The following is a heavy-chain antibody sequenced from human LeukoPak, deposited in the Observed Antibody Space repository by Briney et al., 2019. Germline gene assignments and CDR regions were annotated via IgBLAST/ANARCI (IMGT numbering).Heavy chain of an antibody. CDR1: GFTFSSYW. J-gene: IGHJ3*02. D-gene: IGHD1-26*01. Sequence: GGSLRLSCAVSGFTFSSYWMTWVRQAPGKGLEWVAKIKEDGSEKYYVDSEKGRFTVSRDNVKNSLFLQMNSLRAEDTAAYYCARLHSAIYYGDAFDIWGQGTMVTVSS. CDR3: ARLHSAIYYGDAFDI. V-gene: IGHV3-7*03. CDR2: IKEDGSEK.